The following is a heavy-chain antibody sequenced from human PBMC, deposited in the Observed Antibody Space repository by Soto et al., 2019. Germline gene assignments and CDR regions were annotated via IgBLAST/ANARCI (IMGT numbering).Heavy chain of an antibody. V-gene: IGHV4-31*03. CDR2: IYYTGNS. J-gene: IGHJ4*02. Sequence: SETLSLTCTVSNGSISTNGHYWTWIRQRPGKGLEWIAYIYYTGNSYYNPPLKSRLTISIDTSKNQFSLTLRSVTAADTAVYYCAREQWGFDSWGQGTLVTVSS. D-gene: IGHD6-19*01. CDR3: AREQWGFDS. CDR1: NGSISTNGHY.